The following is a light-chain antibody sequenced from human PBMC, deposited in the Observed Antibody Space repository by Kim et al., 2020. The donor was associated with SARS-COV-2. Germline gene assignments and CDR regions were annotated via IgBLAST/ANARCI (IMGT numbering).Light chain of an antibody. CDR3: QQYDNWPPLT. Sequence: EIVMTQSPATLSVSPGERATLSCRASQTISNNLAWYQQKPGQAPSLLIYGASTRATGVPARFSGSGSGTEFTLTISSLQSEDVAIYFCQQYDNWPPLTFGGGTKVDIK. CDR1: QTISNN. V-gene: IGKV3-15*01. J-gene: IGKJ4*01. CDR2: GAS.